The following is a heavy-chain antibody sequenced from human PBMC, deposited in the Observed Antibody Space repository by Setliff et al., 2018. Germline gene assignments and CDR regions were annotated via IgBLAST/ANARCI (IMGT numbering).Heavy chain of an antibody. Sequence: GGSLRLSCAGSGFSFSIFWMSWVRQAPGKGLEWVATIKQYGSEKYYVDSVKGRFTISRDNAKKSLDLQMNSLRVDDTAVYYCARTCSGSGCYAGLESWGQGTPVTVSS. CDR2: IKQYGSEK. J-gene: IGHJ4*02. CDR1: GFSFSIFW. D-gene: IGHD2-15*01. CDR3: ARTCSGSGCYAGLES. V-gene: IGHV3-7*01.